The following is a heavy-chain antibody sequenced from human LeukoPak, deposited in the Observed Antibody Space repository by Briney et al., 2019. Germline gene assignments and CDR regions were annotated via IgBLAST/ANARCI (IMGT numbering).Heavy chain of an antibody. CDR3: VRPIPNNY. J-gene: IGHJ4*02. Sequence: GGSLRLFCAASGFTFSDYYMSWLRQAPGKGLEWVSYISSSSNYTNYADSVKGRFTISRDNAKNSLYLQMNSLRAEDTAVYYCVRPIPNNYWGQGTPVTVSS. D-gene: IGHD2-2*02. CDR1: GFTFSDYY. V-gene: IGHV3-11*06. CDR2: ISSSSNYT.